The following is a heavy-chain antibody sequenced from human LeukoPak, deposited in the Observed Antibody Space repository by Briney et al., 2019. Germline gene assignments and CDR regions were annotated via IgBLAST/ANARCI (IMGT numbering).Heavy chain of an antibody. Sequence: PSETLSLTCAVYGGSFSDYYWTWIRQPPGKGLEWIGEINHRGSTHYNPSLKSRVTISVDTSKNQFSLKLSSVTAADTAVYYCARLPPAVAAFDYWGQGTLVTVSS. CDR1: GGSFSDYY. V-gene: IGHV4-34*01. D-gene: IGHD6-19*01. J-gene: IGHJ4*02. CDR2: INHRGST. CDR3: ARLPPAVAAFDY.